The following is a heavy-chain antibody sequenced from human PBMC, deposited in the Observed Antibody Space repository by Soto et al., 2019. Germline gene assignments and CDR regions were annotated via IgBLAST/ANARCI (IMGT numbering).Heavy chain of an antibody. CDR1: GFTFNDYA. J-gene: IGHJ6*02. Sequence: GGSLRLSCAASGFTFNDYAMHWVRQAPGKGLEWVSGISWNSGSIGYADSVKGRFTISRDNAKNPLYLQMNSLRAEDTALYYCAKDRDYSSSSKGYYYGMDVWGQGTTVTASS. CDR3: AKDRDYSSSSKGYYYGMDV. CDR2: ISWNSGSI. V-gene: IGHV3-9*01. D-gene: IGHD6-6*01.